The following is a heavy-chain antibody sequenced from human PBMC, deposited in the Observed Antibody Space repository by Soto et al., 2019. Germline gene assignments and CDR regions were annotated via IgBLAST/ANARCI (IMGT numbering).Heavy chain of an antibody. Sequence: ASVKVSCKASGYTFTGYFMHWLRQAPGQGPEWMGWTNPHSGDTKYAQKFQDRVTMTRDTSITTAYLELRSLSSDDTAAYYCARSIGFGEAYYFGMDVWGQGTTVTVSS. CDR3: ARSIGFGEAYYFGMDV. CDR2: TNPHSGDT. CDR1: GYTFTGYF. V-gene: IGHV1-2*02. D-gene: IGHD3-10*01. J-gene: IGHJ6*02.